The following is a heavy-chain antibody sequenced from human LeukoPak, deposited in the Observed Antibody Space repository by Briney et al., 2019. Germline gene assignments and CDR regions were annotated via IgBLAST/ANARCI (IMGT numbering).Heavy chain of an antibody. CDR1: GSRFTSYW. Sequence: GESLQISCQGSGSRFTSYWIGWVRLMPGKGLEWMGTIYPGDSDTRYSPPFQGQVTISADKSISTAYLQWSSLKASDTAMYYCARLAGSGYFQFDPWGQGTLVTVSS. CDR2: IYPGDSDT. J-gene: IGHJ5*02. CDR3: ARLAGSGYFQFDP. V-gene: IGHV5-51*01. D-gene: IGHD3-22*01.